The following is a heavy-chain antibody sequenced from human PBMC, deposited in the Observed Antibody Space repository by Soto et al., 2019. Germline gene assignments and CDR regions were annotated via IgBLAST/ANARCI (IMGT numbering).Heavy chain of an antibody. Sequence: ASVKVSWKTAGYGITSYAMHWVRQAPGQRLEWMGWINAGNGNTKYSQKFQGRVTITRDTSASTAYMELSSLRSEDTAVYYCATSYSGYDYHYYYGMDVWGQGTTVTVSS. CDR3: ATSYSGYDYHYYYGMDV. D-gene: IGHD5-12*01. V-gene: IGHV1-3*01. CDR1: GYGITSYA. CDR2: INAGNGNT. J-gene: IGHJ6*02.